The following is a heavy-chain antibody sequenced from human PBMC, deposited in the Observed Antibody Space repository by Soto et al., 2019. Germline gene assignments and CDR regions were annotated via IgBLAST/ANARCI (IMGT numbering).Heavy chain of an antibody. J-gene: IGHJ4*02. Sequence: QVQLVQSGAEVKKPGASVKVSCKASDYTFTSYGISWVRQAPGQGLEWMGWISAYNGNTNYAQKLQGRVTMTTDTSTSTAYMELRSLRSDDTAVYYCARDGPYDYVWGSYRPFDYWGQGTLVTVSS. CDR2: ISAYNGNT. CDR1: DYTFTSYG. D-gene: IGHD3-16*02. CDR3: ARDGPYDYVWGSYRPFDY. V-gene: IGHV1-18*01.